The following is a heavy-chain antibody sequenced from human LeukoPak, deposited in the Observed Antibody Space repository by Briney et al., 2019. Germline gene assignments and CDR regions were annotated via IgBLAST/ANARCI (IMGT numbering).Heavy chain of an antibody. CDR3: ARDSAGNDY. CDR1: GFTFSTYW. Sequence: GGSLRLSCEASGFTFSTYWMSWVRQAPGKGLEWVANIKQDGSEKYYVDSVKGRFTISKDNAKNSLYLQMNSLRAEDTAMYYCARDSAGNDYWGQGTLVTVSS. D-gene: IGHD6-13*01. J-gene: IGHJ4*02. V-gene: IGHV3-7*01. CDR2: IKQDGSEK.